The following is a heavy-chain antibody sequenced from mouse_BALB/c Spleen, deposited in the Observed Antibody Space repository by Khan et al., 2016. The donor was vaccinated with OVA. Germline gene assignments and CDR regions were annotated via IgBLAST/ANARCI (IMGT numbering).Heavy chain of an antibody. J-gene: IGHJ4*01. Sequence: QVQLKESGPGLVAPSPSLSITCTVSGFSLTSYGVSWARQPPGKGLEWLGIIWGDGNTNYHSDLRSRLSISKDNSKSQVFLKLHSLQTDDTATDYSAILIYYDYGRYGLDYWGQGTSVTVSS. CDR1: GFSLTSYG. V-gene: IGHV2-3*01. CDR3: AILIYYDYGRYGLDY. CDR2: IWGDGNT. D-gene: IGHD2-4*01.